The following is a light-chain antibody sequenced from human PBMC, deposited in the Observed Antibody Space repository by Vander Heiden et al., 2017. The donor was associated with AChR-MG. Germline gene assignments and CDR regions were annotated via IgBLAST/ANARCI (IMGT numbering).Light chain of an antibody. J-gene: IGLJ1*01. CDR3: QSYDASPTGLLYI. Sequence: QSVLTQPPSVSGAPGQRATIPCTGATSNIGAYDLHSYQQLPGTAPKPLIYANFNRPSGVPDRFSGSKSGISASLAITGLQPEDEGDYYCQSYDASPTGLLYIFGAATKVTVL. V-gene: IGLV1-40*01. CDR1: TSNIGAYD. CDR2: ANF.